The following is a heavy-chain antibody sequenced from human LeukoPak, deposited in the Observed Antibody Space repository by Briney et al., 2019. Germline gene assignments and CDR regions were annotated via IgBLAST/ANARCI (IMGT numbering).Heavy chain of an antibody. CDR3: AKRVAVAGMNFDY. V-gene: IGHV3-23*01. CDR2: ISASGGST. J-gene: IGHJ4*02. D-gene: IGHD6-19*01. Sequence: GVSLRLPCAASGFTFTRYAMRWVRQAPGKGLEWVSAISASGGSTYFADSVKGRFTISRDNSKNTLYLQMNSLRVEDTAVYYCAKRVAVAGMNFDYWGRGTLVTVSS. CDR1: GFTFTRYA.